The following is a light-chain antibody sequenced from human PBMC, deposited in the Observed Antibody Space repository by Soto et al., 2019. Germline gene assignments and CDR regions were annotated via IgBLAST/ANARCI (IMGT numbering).Light chain of an antibody. CDR3: QQYGVSPS. CDR1: QSVNADY. V-gene: IGKV3-20*01. Sequence: EIVLTQSPGTLSLSPGERATLSCRAGQSVNADYLAWYQQRPGQAPRLLIYVAAYRAPGIPDRFSGSGSGTDFTLTISRLEREDSAVYYCQQYGVSPSFGQGTKLEIK. J-gene: IGKJ1*01. CDR2: VAA.